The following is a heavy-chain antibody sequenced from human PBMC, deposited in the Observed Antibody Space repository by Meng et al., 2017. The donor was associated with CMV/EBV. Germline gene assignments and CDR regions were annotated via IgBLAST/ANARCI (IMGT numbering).Heavy chain of an antibody. V-gene: IGHV4-39*07. D-gene: IGHD2-2*01. CDR1: GGSISSSSYY. CDR2: IYYSGST. CDR3: ARDPGADIVVVPAATDAFDI. Sequence: GSLRLSCTVSGGSISSSSYYWGWIRQPPGKGLEWIGSIYYSGSTYYNPSLKSRVTISVGTSKNQFSLKLSSVTAADTAVYYCARDPGADIVVVPAATDAFDIWGQGTMVTVSS. J-gene: IGHJ3*02.